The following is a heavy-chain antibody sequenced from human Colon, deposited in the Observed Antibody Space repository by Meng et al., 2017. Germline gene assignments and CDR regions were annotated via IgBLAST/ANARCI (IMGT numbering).Heavy chain of an antibody. J-gene: IGHJ4*02. CDR2: IYDYGRT. CDR3: CGGIAGTGRPLYFDY. V-gene: IGHV4-4*02. D-gene: IGHD1-14*01. CDR1: GGPFTSGNF. Sequence: VQLKGAGQGLVKPSGTLSPTCTVSGGPFTSGNFWGWVRQTPGKGLEWIGEIYDYGRTNYNPSLMSRVTISIDKSKSQFSLDLSSVIAADTAVYYCCGGIAGTGRPLYFDYWGQGTLVTVSS.